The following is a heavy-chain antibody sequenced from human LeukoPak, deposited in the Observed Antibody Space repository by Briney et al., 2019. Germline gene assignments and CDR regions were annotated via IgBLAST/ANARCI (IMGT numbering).Heavy chain of an antibody. CDR2: INSDGSST. J-gene: IGHJ4*02. D-gene: IGHD2-2*01. Sequence: QPGGSLRLSCAASGFTFSSYWMHWVRQAPGKGLVWVSRINSDGSSTSYADSVKGRFTISRDNAKNTLYLQMNSLRAEDTAVYYCAREGYCSSTSCPFGGYFDYWGQGTLVTVSS. CDR3: AREGYCSSTSCPFGGYFDY. CDR1: GFTFSSYW. V-gene: IGHV3-74*01.